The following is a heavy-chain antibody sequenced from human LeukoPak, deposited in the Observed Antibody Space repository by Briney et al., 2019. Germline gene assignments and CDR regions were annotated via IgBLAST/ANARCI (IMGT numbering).Heavy chain of an antibody. CDR3: ARDRMSRAPTYFHH. V-gene: IGHV3-43*02. Sequence: GGSLRLSCAASGFTFDEFGMHWVRQAPGKGLEWVSFVSGDGGRTDYADSVKGRFTISRDNGKNSLYLQMDSLTAEDTAFYFCARDRMSRAPTYFHHWGQGTLVTVSA. CDR1: GFTFDEFG. J-gene: IGHJ1*01. CDR2: VSGDGGRT. D-gene: IGHD2-2*01.